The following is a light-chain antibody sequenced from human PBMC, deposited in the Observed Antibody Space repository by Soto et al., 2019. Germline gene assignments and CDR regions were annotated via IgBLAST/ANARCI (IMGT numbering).Light chain of an antibody. V-gene: IGKV1-9*01. CDR3: QQCHRYLT. CDR1: QSISSH. Sequence: DVQLTQSPSFLSASVGDRVTITCRASQSISSHLAWYQQKPGKAPKLLIYAASTLQSGVPSRFSGSASGTEFTLTISSLQPHDIATYYCQQCHRYLTFGQGTKVDIK. J-gene: IGKJ1*01. CDR2: AAS.